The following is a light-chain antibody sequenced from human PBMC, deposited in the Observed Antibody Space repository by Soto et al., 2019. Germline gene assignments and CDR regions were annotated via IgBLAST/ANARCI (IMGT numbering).Light chain of an antibody. V-gene: IGLV4-60*02. J-gene: IGLJ3*02. CDR2: LEGSGSY. CDR3: ETWDSNTHTV. Sequence: QLVLTQSSSASASLGSSVKLTCTLSSGHSSYIIAWHQQQPGKAPRYLMKLEGSGSYNKGSGVPDRFSCSSSGADRYLTISSLQFEDEADYYCETWDSNTHTVFCVGIKLTVL. CDR1: SGHSSYI.